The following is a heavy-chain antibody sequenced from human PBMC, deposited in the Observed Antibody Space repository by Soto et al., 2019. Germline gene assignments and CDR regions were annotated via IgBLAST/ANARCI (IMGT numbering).Heavy chain of an antibody. CDR1: GVTFSNYA. Sequence: EVQLLESGGGLVQPGGSLRLSCTVSGVTFSNYAMTWVRQAPGKGLEWVSSLSGSDGTTYDADSVKGRFIISRDNSKNTLYLLMNSLRAEDTALYYCAKQRADYGSGADTFYFDSWGQGALVTVSS. D-gene: IGHD3-10*01. CDR2: LSGSDGTT. J-gene: IGHJ4*02. V-gene: IGHV3-23*01. CDR3: AKQRADYGSGADTFYFDS.